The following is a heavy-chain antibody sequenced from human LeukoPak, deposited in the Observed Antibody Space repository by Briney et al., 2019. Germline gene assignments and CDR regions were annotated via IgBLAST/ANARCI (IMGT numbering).Heavy chain of an antibody. V-gene: IGHV3-33*01. J-gene: IGHJ4*02. Sequence: PGRSLRLSCAASGFTFSSYGMHWVRQAPGKGLEWVAVIWYDGSNKYYADSVKGRFTISRDNSKNTLYLQMNSLRAEDTAVYYCASGGLYYDSSGYYLFDYWGQGTLVTVSS. CDR2: IWYDGSNK. CDR1: GFTFSSYG. D-gene: IGHD3-22*01. CDR3: ASGGLYYDSSGYYLFDY.